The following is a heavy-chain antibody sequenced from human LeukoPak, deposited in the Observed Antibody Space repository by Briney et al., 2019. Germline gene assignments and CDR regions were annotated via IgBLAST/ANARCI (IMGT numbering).Heavy chain of an antibody. V-gene: IGHV1-69*06. D-gene: IGHD6-19*01. Sequence: SVRVSCKASGGTFSSYAISWVRQAPGQGLEWMGGIIPIFGTANYAQKFQGRVTITADKSTSTAYMELSSLRSEDTAVYYCATEVESYSSGWDDAFDIWGQGTMVTVSS. CDR3: ATEVESYSSGWDDAFDI. CDR1: GGTFSSYA. CDR2: IIPIFGTA. J-gene: IGHJ3*02.